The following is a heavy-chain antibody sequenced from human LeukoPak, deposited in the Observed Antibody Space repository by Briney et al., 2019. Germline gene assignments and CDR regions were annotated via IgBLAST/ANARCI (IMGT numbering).Heavy chain of an antibody. D-gene: IGHD1-26*01. CDR2: IYYSGST. CDR1: GGSFSSEGTC. J-gene: IGHJ4*02. CDR3: ARDHYSVSWDFDI. Sequence: SETLSLTCTVSGGSFSSEGTCWNWIRQHPGKGLEWLGYIYYSGSTYNNPSLNSRLTISIDTSKNQFSLKLKSVTAADTAIYYCARDHYSVSWDFDIWGQGTLVTVSS. V-gene: IGHV4-31*03.